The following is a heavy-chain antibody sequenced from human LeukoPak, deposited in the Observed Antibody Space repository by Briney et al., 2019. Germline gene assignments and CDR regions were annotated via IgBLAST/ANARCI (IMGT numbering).Heavy chain of an antibody. V-gene: IGHV6-1*01. CDR2: TYYSSKWYN. CDR3: AGAHGGKFS. CDR1: GYSVSSNRVA. D-gene: IGHD1-26*01. J-gene: IGHJ4*02. Sequence: SQTLSLTCAISGYSVSSNRVAWNWIRQSPSIGLEWLGSTYYSSKWYNDYAVSLRSRITINPDTSKNQFSLQLNSVTPEDTAVYYCAGAHGGKFSWGQGTLVTVSS.